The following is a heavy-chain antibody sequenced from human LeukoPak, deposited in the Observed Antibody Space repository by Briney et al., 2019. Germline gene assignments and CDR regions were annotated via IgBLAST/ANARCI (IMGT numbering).Heavy chain of an antibody. J-gene: IGHJ3*02. CDR1: GFTFSDYY. Sequence: KTGGPLRLSCAASGFTFSDYYMSWIRQAPGKGLEWVSYITSSGSTIYYADSMKGRFTISRDNAKHSLFLQLDSLRAEDTAVYYCARIGRPAAFDIWGQGTLVIVSS. V-gene: IGHV3-11*01. D-gene: IGHD6-6*01. CDR3: ARIGRPAAFDI. CDR2: ITSSGSTI.